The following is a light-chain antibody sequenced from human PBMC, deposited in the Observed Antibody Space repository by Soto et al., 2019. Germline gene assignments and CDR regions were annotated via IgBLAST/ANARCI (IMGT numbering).Light chain of an antibody. Sequence: QSALTQPASVSGSPGQSITISCTGTVGLVSWYQQHPGKVPKLIIYDDTKRPSGVSSRFSGSKSGNTASLTISGLQTEDEADYYCCLYVGGRTYGFGTGTRSPS. CDR1: VGL. CDR2: DDT. J-gene: IGLJ1*01. V-gene: IGLV2-23*01. CDR3: CLYVGGRTYG.